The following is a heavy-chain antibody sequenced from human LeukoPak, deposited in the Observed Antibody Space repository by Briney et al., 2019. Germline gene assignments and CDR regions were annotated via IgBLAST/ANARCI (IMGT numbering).Heavy chain of an antibody. Sequence: GGSLRLSCAASGFTFSSYPMTWVRQAPGKGLEWVSTIGSSAGDTHYADSVKGRFTISRDNSKSSLYLQMNSLRAEDTAVYYCAKYYYTSGSSGGRVFDYWGQGTLVTVSS. CDR1: GFTFSSYP. CDR3: AKYYYTSGSSGGRVFDY. CDR2: IGSSAGDT. V-gene: IGHV3-23*01. J-gene: IGHJ4*02. D-gene: IGHD3-10*01.